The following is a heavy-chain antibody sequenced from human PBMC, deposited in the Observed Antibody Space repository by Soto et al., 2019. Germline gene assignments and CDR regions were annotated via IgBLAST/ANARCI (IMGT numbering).Heavy chain of an antibody. J-gene: IGHJ6*02. CDR1: GYTFTSYG. D-gene: IGHD2-15*01. CDR3: ARVGIKDIVVVVAANYYYYRMDF. CDR2: ISAYNGNT. V-gene: IGHV1-18*01. Sequence: GASVKVSCKASGYTFTSYGISWVRQAPGQGLEWMGWISAYNGNTNYAQKLQGRVTMTTDTSTSTAYMELRSLRSDDTAVYYCARVGIKDIVVVVAANYYYYRMDFSCQGPTVTV.